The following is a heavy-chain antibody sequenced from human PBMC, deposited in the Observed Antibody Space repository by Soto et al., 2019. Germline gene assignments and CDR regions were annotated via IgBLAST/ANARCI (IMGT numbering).Heavy chain of an antibody. Sequence: ASVKVSCKASGYTFTSYDINWVRQATGQGLEWMGWMNPNSGNTGYAQKFQGRVTMTRNTSISTAYMELSSLRSEDTAVYYCARGVDYGDYEHYYYYYYMDVWGKGTTVTVSS. V-gene: IGHV1-8*01. CDR3: ARGVDYGDYEHYYYYYYMDV. J-gene: IGHJ6*03. CDR2: MNPNSGNT. CDR1: GYTFTSYD. D-gene: IGHD4-17*01.